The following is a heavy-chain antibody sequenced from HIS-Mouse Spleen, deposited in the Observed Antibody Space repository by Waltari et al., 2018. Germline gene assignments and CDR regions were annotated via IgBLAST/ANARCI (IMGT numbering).Heavy chain of an antibody. D-gene: IGHD6-13*01. V-gene: IGHV4-39*07. CDR2: IYYSGGT. CDR1: GGSISSSSYY. CDR3: AREIPYSSSWYDWYFDL. Sequence: QLQLQESGPGLVKPSETLSLTCTVSGGSISSSSYYWGWIRQPPGKGLEWIGSIYYSGGTYSNPSLKSRVTISVDTPKNQFSLKLSSVTAADTAVYYCAREIPYSSSWYDWYFDLWGRGTLVTVSS. J-gene: IGHJ2*01.